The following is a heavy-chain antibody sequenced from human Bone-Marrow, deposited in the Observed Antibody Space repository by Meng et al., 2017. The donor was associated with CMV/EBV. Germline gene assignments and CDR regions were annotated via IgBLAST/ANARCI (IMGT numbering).Heavy chain of an antibody. Sequence: ASVKVFCKASGYTFTGYYIHWVRQAPRQGLEWMGWVNPNSGGTNYAQKFQGRVTMTRDTSISTAYMELNRLTSDDTAVYYCARPRVAGTAHFDSWGQGTLVTVSS. J-gene: IGHJ4*02. CDR1: GYTFTGYY. D-gene: IGHD6-19*01. V-gene: IGHV1-2*02. CDR3: ARPRVAGTAHFDS. CDR2: VNPNSGGT.